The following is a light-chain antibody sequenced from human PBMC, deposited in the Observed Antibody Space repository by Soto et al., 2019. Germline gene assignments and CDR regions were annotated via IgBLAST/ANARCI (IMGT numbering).Light chain of an antibody. J-gene: IGLJ2*01. Sequence: QSVLTQPPSVSGAPGQRVTISCTGSSSNIGAGYDVHWYQQLPGTAPKLLISGNSNRPSGVPDRFSGSKSGTSASLAITGIQAEDEADYYCQSSDSSLRGVVFGGGTKLTVL. CDR1: SSNIGAGYD. V-gene: IGLV1-40*01. CDR2: GNS. CDR3: QSSDSSLRGVV.